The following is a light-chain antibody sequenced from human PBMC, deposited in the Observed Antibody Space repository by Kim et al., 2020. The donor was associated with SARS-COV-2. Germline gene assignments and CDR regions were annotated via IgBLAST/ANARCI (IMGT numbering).Light chain of an antibody. CDR2: DAY. Sequence: ASVDDRVTNSCQTSQDSINYINWYQHKRGKGPKLLICDAYNGETGVPSRFRGSGSGTQFNLTINSLQPEDIGTYYCQQYDSLPYNFGQGTKVDIK. V-gene: IGKV1-33*01. CDR3: QQYDSLPYN. J-gene: IGKJ2*01. CDR1: QDSINY.